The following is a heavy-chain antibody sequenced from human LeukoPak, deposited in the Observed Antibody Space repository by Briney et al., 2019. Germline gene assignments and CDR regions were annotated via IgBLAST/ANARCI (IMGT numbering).Heavy chain of an antibody. Sequence: TGGSLRLSCAASGFTFDDYGMSWVRQAPGKGLEWVSGINWNGDNTGYADSVKGRFTISRDNSKNTLYLQMNSLRAEDTAVYYCARDLLEWYFDYWGQGTLVTVSS. J-gene: IGHJ4*02. CDR2: INWNGDNT. CDR3: ARDLLEWYFDY. CDR1: GFTFDDYG. V-gene: IGHV3-20*04. D-gene: IGHD3-3*01.